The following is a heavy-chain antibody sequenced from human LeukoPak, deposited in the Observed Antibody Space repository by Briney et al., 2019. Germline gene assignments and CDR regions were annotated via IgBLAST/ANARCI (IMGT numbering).Heavy chain of an antibody. V-gene: IGHV1-18*01. CDR3: ARDTYSGSYYDSLRFDY. J-gene: IGHJ4*02. D-gene: IGHD1-26*01. CDR1: GYTFTSYG. Sequence: ASVKVSCKASGYTFTSYGISWVRQAPGQGLEWMGWISAYNGNTNYAQKLQGRVTMTTDTSTSTAYMELRSLRSDDTAVYYCARDTYSGSYYDSLRFDYWGQGTLVTVSS. CDR2: ISAYNGNT.